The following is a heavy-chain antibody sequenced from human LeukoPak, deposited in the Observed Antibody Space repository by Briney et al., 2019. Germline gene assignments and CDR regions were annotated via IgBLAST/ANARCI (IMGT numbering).Heavy chain of an antibody. Sequence: GASVKVSCKASGYTFTGYYMHWVRQAPGQGLEWMGWINPNSGGTNYAQKFQGRVTMTRDTSISTAYMELSRLRSDDTAVYYCARDMGTLDPYYYYMDVWGKGTTVTVSS. CDR2: INPNSGGT. CDR1: GYTFTGYY. CDR3: ARDMGTLDPYYYYMDV. J-gene: IGHJ6*03. D-gene: IGHD5-18*01. V-gene: IGHV1-2*02.